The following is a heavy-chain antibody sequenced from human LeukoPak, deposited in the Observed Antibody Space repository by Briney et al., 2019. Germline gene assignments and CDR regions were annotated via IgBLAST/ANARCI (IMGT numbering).Heavy chain of an antibody. Sequence: SETLSLTCTGSGGAISGGAYCWSWVRQHPGKGLGWIGFICNSGSTDYNPSLKTRATISVDMSNSQFSLKLRSVTAADTAVYYCARDEAGARFGAYYMDVWGKGTTVTVSS. CDR2: ICNSGST. CDR1: GGAISGGAYC. J-gene: IGHJ6*03. D-gene: IGHD3-10*01. CDR3: ARDEAGARFGAYYMDV. V-gene: IGHV4-31*03.